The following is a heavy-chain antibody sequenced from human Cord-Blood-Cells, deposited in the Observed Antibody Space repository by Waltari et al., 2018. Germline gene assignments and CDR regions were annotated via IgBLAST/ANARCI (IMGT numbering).Heavy chain of an antibody. J-gene: IGHJ2*01. CDR2: ISGSGGST. D-gene: IGHD4-17*01. CDR3: AKRSYGDYWYFDL. V-gene: IGHV3-23*01. Sequence: EVQLLESGGGFVQPGGSLRLSCAASGFTFSSYAMSWVRQAPGKGLEWVSAISGSGGSTYYADSVKGRFTISRDNSKNTLYLQRNSLRAEDTAVYYCAKRSYGDYWYFDLWGRGTLVTVSS. CDR1: GFTFSSYA.